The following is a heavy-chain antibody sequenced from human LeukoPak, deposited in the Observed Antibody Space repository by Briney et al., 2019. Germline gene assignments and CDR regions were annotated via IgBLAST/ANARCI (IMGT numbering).Heavy chain of an antibody. J-gene: IGHJ5*02. CDR3: ARAAAVSGAFRDNWFDP. V-gene: IGHV3-23*01. Sequence: GGSLRLSCAASGFTFSRYGMSWVRQAPGKGLEWVSAISGSGGRTYYADSVKGRFTISRDNSKNTLYLQMNSLRAEDTAVYYCARAAAVSGAFRDNWFDPWGQGTLVTVSS. D-gene: IGHD6-13*01. CDR1: GFTFSRYG. CDR2: ISGSGGRT.